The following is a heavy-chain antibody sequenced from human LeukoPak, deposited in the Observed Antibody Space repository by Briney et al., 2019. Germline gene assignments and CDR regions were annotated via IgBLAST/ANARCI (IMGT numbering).Heavy chain of an antibody. D-gene: IGHD2-21*02. V-gene: IGHV4-31*03. CDR2: ISDGGTT. J-gene: IGHJ3*02. Sequence: PSETLSLTCTVSGDSVTSGGYFWTWIRQHPGKGLEWIGYISDGGTTSYNPSLKSRVSISVATSNNQFSLRLSSVTAADTAVYYCARDVVVTSSPDAFDIWGQGTMVTVSS. CDR1: GDSVTSGGYF. CDR3: ARDVVVTSSPDAFDI.